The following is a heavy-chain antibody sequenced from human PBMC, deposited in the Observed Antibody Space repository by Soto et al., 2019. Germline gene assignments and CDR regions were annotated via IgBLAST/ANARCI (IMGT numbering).Heavy chain of an antibody. D-gene: IGHD3-3*01. CDR2: ISGSGGST. Sequence: PGGSLRLSCAASGFTFSSYAMSWVRQAPGKGLEWVSAISGSGGSTYYADSVKGRFTISRDNSKNTLYLQMNSLRAEDTAVYYCAKDETRITIFGVAFDYWGQGTLVTVSS. V-gene: IGHV3-23*01. CDR3: AKDETRITIFGVAFDY. CDR1: GFTFSSYA. J-gene: IGHJ4*02.